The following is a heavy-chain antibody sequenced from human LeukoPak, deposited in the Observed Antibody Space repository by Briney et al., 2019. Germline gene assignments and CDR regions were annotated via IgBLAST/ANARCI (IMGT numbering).Heavy chain of an antibody. CDR1: GFTFSSYE. D-gene: IGHD3-10*01. V-gene: IGHV3-48*03. J-gene: IGHJ4*02. CDR3: ARAALWFHY. CDR2: ISSSGSTI. Sequence: PGWSLTLSCAASGFTFSSYEMNWVRQAPGKGLEWVSYISSSGSTIYYADSVKGRFTISRDNAKNSLYLQMNSLRAEDTAVYYCARAALWFHYWGQGTLVTVSS.